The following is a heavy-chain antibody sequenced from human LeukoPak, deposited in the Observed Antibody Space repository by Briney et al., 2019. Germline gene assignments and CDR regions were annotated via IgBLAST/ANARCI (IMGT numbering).Heavy chain of an antibody. CDR2: INHSGST. V-gene: IGHV4-34*01. D-gene: IGHD6-6*01. CDR1: GGSFSGYY. CDR3: ASSWIAARPFDY. J-gene: IGHJ4*02. Sequence: SETLSLTCAVYGGSFSGYYWSWIRQPPGKGLEWIGEINHSGSTNYNPSLKSRVTISVDTSKNQFSLKLSSVTAADTAVYYCASSWIAARPFDYWGQGTLVTVSS.